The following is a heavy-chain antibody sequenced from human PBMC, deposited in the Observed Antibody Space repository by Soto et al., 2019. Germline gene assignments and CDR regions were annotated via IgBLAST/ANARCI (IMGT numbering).Heavy chain of an antibody. D-gene: IGHD3-10*01. Sequence: GGSLRLSCAASGVTFTSYAMTWVRQVPGEGLQWVSSISKSGDSTYYADSVKGRFTTSRDNSKSTLYLQMNSLRAEDTAIYYCAKGSFGFDYWGQGTLVTVSS. CDR2: ISKSGDST. V-gene: IGHV3-23*01. J-gene: IGHJ4*02. CDR1: GVTFTSYA. CDR3: AKGSFGFDY.